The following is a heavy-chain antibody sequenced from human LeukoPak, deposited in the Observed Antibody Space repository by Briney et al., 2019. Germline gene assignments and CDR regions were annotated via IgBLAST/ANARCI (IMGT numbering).Heavy chain of an antibody. V-gene: IGHV6-1*01. CDR2: TYYRSKWYN. CDR3: ARRFVRQQLVLFNWFDP. Sequence: SQTLSLTCAISGDSVSSNGAAWNWIRQSPSRGLEWLGRTYYRSKWYNDYAVSVKSRITINPDTSKNQFSLKLSSVTAADTAVYYCARRFVRQQLVLFNWFDPWGQGTLVTVSS. CDR1: GDSVSSNGAA. D-gene: IGHD6-13*01. J-gene: IGHJ5*02.